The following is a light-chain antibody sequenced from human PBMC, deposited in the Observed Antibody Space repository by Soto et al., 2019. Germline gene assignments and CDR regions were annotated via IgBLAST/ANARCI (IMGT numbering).Light chain of an antibody. J-gene: IGKJ1*01. Sequence: IQMTQSPSSVTASVGDRITITCRASQDIGGRLAWYQQKPGKPPKVLIYGASNLQSGVPPRFSGSGSGTDFTLAISSLQPEDSATYYCLQDINYPWTFGQGTKVDIK. V-gene: IGKV1-12*01. CDR1: QDIGGR. CDR2: GAS. CDR3: LQDINYPWT.